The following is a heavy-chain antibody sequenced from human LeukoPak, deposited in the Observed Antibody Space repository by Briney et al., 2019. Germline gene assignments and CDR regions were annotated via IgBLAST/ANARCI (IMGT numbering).Heavy chain of an antibody. V-gene: IGHV4-30-2*01. Sequence: PSETLSLTCAVSGGSISSGGYSWSWIRQPPGKGLEWIGYIYHSGSTYYNPSLKSRVTISVDRSKNQFSLKLSSVTAADTAEYYCARAYYECFDYWGQGTLVTVSS. CDR1: GGSISSGGYS. D-gene: IGHD3-22*01. CDR3: ARAYYECFDY. J-gene: IGHJ4*02. CDR2: IYHSGST.